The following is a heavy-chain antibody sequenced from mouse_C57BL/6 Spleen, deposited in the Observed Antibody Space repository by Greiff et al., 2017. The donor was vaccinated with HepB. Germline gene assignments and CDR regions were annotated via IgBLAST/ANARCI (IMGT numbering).Heavy chain of an antibody. CDR3: ARDYYGSRYYFDY. Sequence: QVQLQQSGAELVKPGASVKISCKASGYAFSSYWMNWVKQRPGKGLEWIGQIYPGDGDTNYNGKFKGKATLTADKSSSTAYMQLSSLTSEDSAVYFSARDYYGSRYYFDYWGQGTTLTVSS. CDR1: GYAFSSYW. D-gene: IGHD1-1*01. J-gene: IGHJ2*01. V-gene: IGHV1-80*01. CDR2: IYPGDGDT.